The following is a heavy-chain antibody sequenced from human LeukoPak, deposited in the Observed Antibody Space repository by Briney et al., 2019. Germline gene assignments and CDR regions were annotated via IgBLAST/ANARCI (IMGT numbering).Heavy chain of an antibody. CDR1: GYTFTGYY. D-gene: IGHD3-22*01. V-gene: IGHV1-69*13. Sequence: SMKVSCKTSGYTFTGYYMHWVRQAPGQGLEWMGGIIPIFRTANYAQKFQGRVTITADESTSTAYMELSSLRSEDTAVYYCARALRYYSDSSGYAFDYWGQGTLVTVSS. CDR3: ARALRYYSDSSGYAFDY. J-gene: IGHJ4*02. CDR2: IIPIFRTA.